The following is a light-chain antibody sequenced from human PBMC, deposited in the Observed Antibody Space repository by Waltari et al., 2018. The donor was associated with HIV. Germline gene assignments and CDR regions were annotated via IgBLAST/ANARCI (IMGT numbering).Light chain of an antibody. J-gene: IGKJ3*01. CDR1: QTVSSNF. Sequence: IVLTQSPGTLFLSLGETAILPCRASQTVSSNFLAWYQQKPGQAPRRLIYGASSRAAGIPDRFSGSGSGRDFTLTISGLEPEDFAMYYCQQYGSSSFTFGPGTKLDLK. CDR2: GAS. V-gene: IGKV3-20*01. CDR3: QQYGSSSFT.